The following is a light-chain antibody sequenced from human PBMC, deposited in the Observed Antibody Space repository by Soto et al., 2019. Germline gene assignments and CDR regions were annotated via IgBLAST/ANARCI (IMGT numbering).Light chain of an antibody. CDR2: DVS. CDR1: SSDVGGYNY. Sequence: QSALTQPPSVSGSPGQSVTISCTGSSSDVGGYNYVSWCQQHPGKAPKLMIFDVSRRPSGVPDRFSGSKSGNTASLTISGLQAEDEADYYCCSYAGRYTWVFGGGTKLTVL. J-gene: IGLJ3*02. V-gene: IGLV2-11*01. CDR3: CSYAGRYTWV.